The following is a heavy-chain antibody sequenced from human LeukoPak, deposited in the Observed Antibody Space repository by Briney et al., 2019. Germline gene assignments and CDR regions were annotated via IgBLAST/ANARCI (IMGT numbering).Heavy chain of an antibody. V-gene: IGHV3-53*01. J-gene: IGHJ6*03. CDR1: GFTVSSNY. D-gene: IGHD6-19*01. CDR3: ARGIGEQWMTQGGDYYYYYYMDV. CDR2: IYSGGRT. Sequence: GGSLRLSCAASGFTVSSNYMTWVRQAPGKGLEWVSVIYSGGRTYYADSVKGRFTIPRDNSKNTLHLQMNSLRAEDTAVYYCARGIGEQWMTQGGDYYYYYYMDVWGKGTTVTVSS.